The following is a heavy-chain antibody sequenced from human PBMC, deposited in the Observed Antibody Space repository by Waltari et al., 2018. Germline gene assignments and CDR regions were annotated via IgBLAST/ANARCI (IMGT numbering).Heavy chain of an antibody. V-gene: IGHV1-2*02. CDR3: ARAWFNSGFDY. Sequence: VQLVQSGAEVKRPGASVKVSCKASGSTFTANYVHWVRQAPGQGLEWMGWIHPNSGATDYAQQFQGRVTMTLDTSISTLYMELSRLGSDDTAVYYCARAWFNSGFDYWGQGSLVTVSS. CDR2: IHPNSGAT. D-gene: IGHD3-10*01. J-gene: IGHJ4*02. CDR1: GSTFTANY.